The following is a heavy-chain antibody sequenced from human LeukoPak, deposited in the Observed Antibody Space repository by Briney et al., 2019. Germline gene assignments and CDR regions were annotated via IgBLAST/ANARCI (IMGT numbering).Heavy chain of an antibody. Sequence: PSETLSLTCTVSGGSVSSGSNYWSWIRQPPGKGLEWIGYISDTGRTEYNASLKSRVTISVDTPKNQFSLKLNSVTAADTAVYYCARVWNDDNWGQGTLVTVSS. J-gene: IGHJ4*02. V-gene: IGHV4-61*01. CDR2: ISDTGRT. CDR3: ARVWNDDN. D-gene: IGHD1-1*01. CDR1: GGSVSSGSNY.